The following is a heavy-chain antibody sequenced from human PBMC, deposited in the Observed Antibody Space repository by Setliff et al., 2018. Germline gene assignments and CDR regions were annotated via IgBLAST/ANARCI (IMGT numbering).Heavy chain of an antibody. CDR2: ISYDGSNK. V-gene: IGHV3-30*04. D-gene: IGHD6-13*01. Sequence: GGSLRLSCAASGFLYSNNAFHWVRQTPGKGLEWVAVISYDGSNKYYADSVKGRFTISRDNSKNTLYLQMNSLRAEDTAVYYCAKEAAAGNYWGQGTLVTVSS. CDR1: GFLYSNNA. J-gene: IGHJ4*02. CDR3: AKEAAAGNY.